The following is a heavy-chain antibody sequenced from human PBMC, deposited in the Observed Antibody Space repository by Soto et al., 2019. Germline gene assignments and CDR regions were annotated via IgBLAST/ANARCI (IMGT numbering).Heavy chain of an antibody. Sequence: QVHLVQSGAEVKKPGASVKVSCKASGYTFTSYGITWVRQARGQGLEWMGCISAHNGNTDYAQKLQGRVIVTREASTSPAYMELRSLRSDDTAVYYCARGWYGDYWGQGALVTVSS. CDR1: GYTFTSYG. CDR2: ISAHNGNT. D-gene: IGHD2-15*01. CDR3: ARGWYGDY. V-gene: IGHV1-18*01. J-gene: IGHJ4*02.